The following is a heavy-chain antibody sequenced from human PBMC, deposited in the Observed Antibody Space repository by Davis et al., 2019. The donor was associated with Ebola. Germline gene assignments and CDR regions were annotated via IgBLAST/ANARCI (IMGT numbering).Heavy chain of an antibody. V-gene: IGHV4-59*08. CDR1: GGSIFAYY. D-gene: IGHD4/OR15-4a*01. Sequence: PSETLSLTCSVSGGSIFAYYWSWVRQLPGKALEWIGYIYYSGNTNYNPSLESRVTMSMDTSNNQFSLNLASVNASDTDVYYCVRTHYGVNSHFDYWGQGTLVTVSS. CDR3: VRTHYGVNSHFDY. J-gene: IGHJ4*02. CDR2: IYYSGNT.